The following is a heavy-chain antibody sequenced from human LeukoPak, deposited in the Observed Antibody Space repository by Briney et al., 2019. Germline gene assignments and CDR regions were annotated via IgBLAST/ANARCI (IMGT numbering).Heavy chain of an antibody. Sequence: GGSLRLSCAASGFTFSSYWMSWVRQAPGKGLEWVSSISSSSSYIYYADSVKGRFTISRDNAKNSLYLQMNSLRAEDTAVYYCARDPVVVTATDYYYYYGMDVWGQGTTVTVSS. V-gene: IGHV3-21*01. CDR3: ARDPVVVTATDYYYYYGMDV. CDR2: ISSSSSYI. CDR1: GFTFSSYW. D-gene: IGHD2-21*02. J-gene: IGHJ6*02.